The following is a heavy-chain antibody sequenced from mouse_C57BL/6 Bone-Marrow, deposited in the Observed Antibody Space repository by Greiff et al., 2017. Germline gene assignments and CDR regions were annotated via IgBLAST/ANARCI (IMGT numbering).Heavy chain of an antibody. CDR1: GFTFSSYA. J-gene: IGHJ3*01. CDR2: ISDGGSYT. Sequence: VQLKQTGGGLVKPGGSLKLSCAASGFTFSSYAMSWVRQTPEKRLEWVATISDGGSYTYSPDNGKGRFTISRDNAKNNLYLQMSHLKSEDTAMYYCARDERCAYWCQGTLVTVSA. CDR3: ARDERCAY. V-gene: IGHV5-4*01.